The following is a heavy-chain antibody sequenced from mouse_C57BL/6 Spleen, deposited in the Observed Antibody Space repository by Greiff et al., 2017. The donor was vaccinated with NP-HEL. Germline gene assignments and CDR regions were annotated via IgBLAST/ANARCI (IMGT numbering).Heavy chain of an antibody. CDR1: GYTFTNYW. Sequence: QVQLQQSGAELVRPGTSVKMSCKASGYTFTNYWIGWAKQRPGHGLEWIGDIYPGGGYTNYNEKFKGKATLTADKSSSTAYMQFISLTSEDSAIYYCARARGNYQYYFDYRGQGTTLTVSS. D-gene: IGHD2-1*01. V-gene: IGHV1-63*01. CDR2: IYPGGGYT. J-gene: IGHJ2*01. CDR3: ARARGNYQYYFDY.